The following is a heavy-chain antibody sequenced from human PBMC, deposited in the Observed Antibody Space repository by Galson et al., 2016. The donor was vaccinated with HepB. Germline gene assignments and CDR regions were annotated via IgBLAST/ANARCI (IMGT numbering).Heavy chain of an antibody. D-gene: IGHD2/OR15-2a*01. CDR2: IIESGGET. CDR1: GFTFSSFA. J-gene: IGHJ4*02. Sequence: SLRLSCAASGFTFSSFAMSWVRQAPGKGLEWVSGIIESGGETFYADSVKGRFTISRDNSKSTLYLQMNSLRAEDTAVYYCAQDYSFVLSSEILFDCWGQGTLVTVSS. CDR3: AQDYSFVLSSEILFDC. V-gene: IGHV3-23*01.